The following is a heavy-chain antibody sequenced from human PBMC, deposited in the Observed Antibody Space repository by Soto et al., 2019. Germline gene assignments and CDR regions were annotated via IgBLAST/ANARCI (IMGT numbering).Heavy chain of an antibody. D-gene: IGHD6-13*01. Sequence: PXGTLSLTVSVSGGSISGHYWSGIRLPSGRRLQWVGRIYSSGTTNYNPSLKSRVRMSVDTDRNSFSLRLDSVTAADTAVYYCARNFDIAATGTAFDSWGRGVLVTVSS. CDR2: IYSSGTT. CDR3: ARNFDIAATGTAFDS. CDR1: GGSISGHY. J-gene: IGHJ4*02. V-gene: IGHV4-4*07.